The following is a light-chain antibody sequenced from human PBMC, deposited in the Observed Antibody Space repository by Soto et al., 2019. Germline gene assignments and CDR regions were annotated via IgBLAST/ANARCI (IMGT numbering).Light chain of an antibody. CDR1: QAISVS. V-gene: IGKV1-39*01. J-gene: IGKJ2*01. CDR3: QQSYNTPPFT. Sequence: IQMTQSPSTLSASVGDTVTISCRASQAISVSLAWYRQKPGKAPNLLIHAASSLQSGVPSRFSGSGSGTFFTLTIRSLQPEDVATYYCQQSYNTPPFTFGQGTKLEIK. CDR2: AAS.